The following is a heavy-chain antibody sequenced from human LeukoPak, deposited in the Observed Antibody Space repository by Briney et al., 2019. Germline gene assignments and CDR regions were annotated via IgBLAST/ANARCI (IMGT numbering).Heavy chain of an antibody. V-gene: IGHV3-48*01. CDR2: ISGSGNTI. J-gene: IGHJ6*02. CDR3: ARGEDIVVVPAAMYYYYGMDV. Sequence: GGSLRLSCAASGFTFSTYIINWVRQAPGKGLEWVSYISGSGNTIYYADSVKGRFTVSRDNAKNSLFLQMNSLRAEDTAVYYCARGEDIVVVPAAMYYYYGMDVWGQGTTVTVSS. CDR1: GFTFSTYI. D-gene: IGHD2-2*01.